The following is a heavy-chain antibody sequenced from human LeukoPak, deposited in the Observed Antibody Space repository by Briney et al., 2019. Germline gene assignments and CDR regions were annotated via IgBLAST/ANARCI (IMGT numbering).Heavy chain of an antibody. CDR2: IYHSGST. CDR3: ARDIAATGRYFDY. V-gene: IGHV4-30-2*01. J-gene: IGHJ4*02. Sequence: SETLSLTCSVSGGSISSGGYYWSWIRQPPGKGLEWIGYIYHSGSTYYNPSLKSRVTISVDRSKNQFSLKLSSVTAADTAVYYCARDIAATGRYFDYWGQGTLVTVSS. D-gene: IGHD6-13*01. CDR1: GGSISSGGYY.